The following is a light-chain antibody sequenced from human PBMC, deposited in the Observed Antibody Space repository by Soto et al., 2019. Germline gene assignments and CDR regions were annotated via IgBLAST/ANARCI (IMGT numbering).Light chain of an antibody. Sequence: QSALTQPASVSGSPGQSITISCTGTSSDVGAYNFVSWYQHHPGKAPKLMIFAVSNRPSGVSYRFSGSKSGNTASLTISGLQAEDEADYYCSSYATSTSDVFGSGTKLTVL. CDR3: SSYATSTSDV. V-gene: IGLV2-14*03. CDR1: SSDVGAYNF. J-gene: IGLJ1*01. CDR2: AVS.